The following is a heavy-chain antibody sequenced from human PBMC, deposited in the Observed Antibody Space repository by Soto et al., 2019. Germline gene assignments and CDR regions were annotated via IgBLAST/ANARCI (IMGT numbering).Heavy chain of an antibody. V-gene: IGHV4-4*07. D-gene: IGHD6-13*01. CDR3: ARDISAAGLDDRFAP. CDR1: GGSISGYY. CDR2: IDTSGTT. J-gene: IGHJ5*02. Sequence: QVQLQESGPGLVRPSETLSLTCTVSGGSISGYYWTWIRQPAGKGLEWMGRIDTSGTTHYNPSLKSRVTMSVDTSKNQFSLRLTSVTAADTDVYYCARDISAAGLDDRFAPCGQGTLVTVSS.